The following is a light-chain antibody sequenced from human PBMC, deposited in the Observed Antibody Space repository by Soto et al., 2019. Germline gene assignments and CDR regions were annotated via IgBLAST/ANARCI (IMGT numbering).Light chain of an antibody. CDR1: QSVSTN. CDR2: AAS. J-gene: IGKJ4*01. CDR3: QQYEERTPTLS. Sequence: EIEMTQSPATLSVSPGERATLSCRASQSVSTNLAWYQQKPGQAPRLLIYAASVRSTGIPARFSGSGSGTELALTISSLQSEDFAVYYCQQYEERTPTLSFGGGTKVEIK. V-gene: IGKV3-15*01.